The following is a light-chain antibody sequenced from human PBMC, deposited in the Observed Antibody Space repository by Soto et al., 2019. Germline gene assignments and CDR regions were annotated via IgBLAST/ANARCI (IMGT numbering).Light chain of an antibody. CDR1: QIVYSN. Sequence: EIVMTQSPATLSVSPGERAALSCRASQIVYSNLAWYQHKPGQAPRLLIYGASTRATGIPARFSGSGSGTEFTLTIGSLQSEDFAVYYCQQYNNWPLTFGGGTKVEI. J-gene: IGKJ4*01. V-gene: IGKV3-15*01. CDR3: QQYNNWPLT. CDR2: GAS.